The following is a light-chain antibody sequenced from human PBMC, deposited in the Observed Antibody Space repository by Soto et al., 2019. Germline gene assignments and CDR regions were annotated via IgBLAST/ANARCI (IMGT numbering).Light chain of an antibody. CDR1: QSISATY. Sequence: EIVLTQSPGTLSLFPGERATFSCRTSQSISATYLAWYQQKPGQAPRLLIYATSSRATGIPDRFSGSGSRTDFTLNISRLEPDDSAVYYCQQYASLPRTFGRGTKVEI. J-gene: IGKJ1*01. CDR3: QQYASLPRT. CDR2: ATS. V-gene: IGKV3-20*01.